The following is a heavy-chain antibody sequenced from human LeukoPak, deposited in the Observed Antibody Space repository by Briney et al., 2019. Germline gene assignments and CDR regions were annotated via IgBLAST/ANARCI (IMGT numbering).Heavy chain of an antibody. CDR1: GFTVSSNY. V-gene: IGHV3-53*01. CDR3: ARGDYVDY. CDR2: IYSGGAT. Sequence: GGSLRLSCAASGFTVSSNYMGWVRQAPGKGLEWVSIIYSGGATFYADSVRGRFTISRDNSKNTVSLQMNSLRIEDTAMYYCARGDYVDYWGLGVLVTVSS. J-gene: IGHJ4*02.